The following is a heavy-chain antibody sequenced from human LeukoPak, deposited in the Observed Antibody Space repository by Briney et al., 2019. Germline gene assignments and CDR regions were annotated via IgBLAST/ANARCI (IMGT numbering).Heavy chain of an antibody. CDR2: INPNSGGT. CDR1: GYTFTSYY. CDR3: ARVGATLHDAFDI. Sequence: ASVKVSCKASGYTFTSYYMHWVRQAPGQGLEWMGWINPNSGGTNYAQKFQGRVTMTRDTSISTAYMELSRLRSDDTAVYYCARVGATLHDAFDIRGQGTMVTVSS. J-gene: IGHJ3*02. V-gene: IGHV1-2*02. D-gene: IGHD1-26*01.